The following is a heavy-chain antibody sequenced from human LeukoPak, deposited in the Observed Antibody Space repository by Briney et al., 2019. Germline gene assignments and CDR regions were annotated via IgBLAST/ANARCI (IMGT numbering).Heavy chain of an antibody. J-gene: IGHJ4*02. D-gene: IGHD2-8*01. CDR1: GFRFSTYS. Sequence: GRSLRLSCAASGFRFSTYSMHWVRQAPGRGLEWVAVISSDGISEYYADSVKGRFTISRDNPKNTLFLQMNTLRAEDTAVYYCAREKYCTITDCLHGRFYFNCWGQGTLFTVSS. CDR3: AREKYCTITDCLHGRFYFNC. CDR2: ISSDGISE. V-gene: IGHV3-30-3*01.